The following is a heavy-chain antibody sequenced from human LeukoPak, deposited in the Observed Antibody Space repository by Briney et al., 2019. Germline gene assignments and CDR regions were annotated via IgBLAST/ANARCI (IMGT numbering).Heavy chain of an antibody. J-gene: IGHJ4*02. D-gene: IGHD1-14*01. V-gene: IGHV3-7*01. CDR3: ATQQGGNPAY. CDR1: GVPFSRDW. Sequence: PPGGFLKTPCVGLGVPFSRDWLELVRQASGKGLEWVANMNQDGSEIYYLDSVKGRFTISRDNAKNSVYLQMNGLKAEDTAVYYCATQQGGNPAYWGQGTLVTVSS. CDR2: MNQDGSEI.